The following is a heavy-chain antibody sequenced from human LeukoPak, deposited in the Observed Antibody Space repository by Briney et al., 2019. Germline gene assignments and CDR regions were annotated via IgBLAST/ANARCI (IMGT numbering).Heavy chain of an antibody. CDR3: ATLGTTVVTRVY. V-gene: IGHV4-34*01. J-gene: IGHJ4*02. D-gene: IGHD4-23*01. CDR1: GGSFSGYH. CDR2: IYYSGST. Sequence: SETLSLTCAVYGGSFSGYHWSRIRQPPGKGLEWIGSIYYSGSTYYNPSLKSRVTISVDTSKNQFSLKLSSVTAADTAVYYCATLGTTVVTRVYWGQGTLVTVSS.